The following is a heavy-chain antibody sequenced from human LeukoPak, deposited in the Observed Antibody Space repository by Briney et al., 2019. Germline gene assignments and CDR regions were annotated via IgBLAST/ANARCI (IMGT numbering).Heavy chain of an antibody. J-gene: IGHJ6*02. V-gene: IGHV3-48*03. CDR2: ISSSDSTI. CDR3: ARALTMVRGVIYYYYAMDV. Sequence: GGSLRLSCAASGFPFSSYAMTWVRQAPGKGLEWVSYISSSDSTIYYADSVKGRFTISRDNTKNSLYLQMNSLRAEDTAVYHCARALTMVRGVIYYYYAMDVWGQGTTVTVSS. D-gene: IGHD3-10*01. CDR1: GFPFSSYA.